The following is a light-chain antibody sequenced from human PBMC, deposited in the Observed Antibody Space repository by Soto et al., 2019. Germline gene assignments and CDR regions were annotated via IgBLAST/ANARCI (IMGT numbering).Light chain of an antibody. CDR1: QSISSY. CDR2: AAS. V-gene: IGKV1-39*01. Sequence: DIPMTQSPSSLSASVGDRVTITCRASQSISSYLNWYQQKPGKAHKLLIYAASSLQSGVPSRFSGSGSGTDFTLTISSLQPEDFATYYCQQSYSTPLTFGPGTKVDIK. J-gene: IGKJ3*01. CDR3: QQSYSTPLT.